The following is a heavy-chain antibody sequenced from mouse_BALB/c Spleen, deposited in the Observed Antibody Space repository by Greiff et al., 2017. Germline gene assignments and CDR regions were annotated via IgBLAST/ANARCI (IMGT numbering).Heavy chain of an antibody. CDR3: NADSSGYAWFAY. J-gene: IGHJ3*01. CDR1: GFNIKDYY. V-gene: IGHV14-4*02. CDR2: IDPENGDT. D-gene: IGHD3-2*01. Sequence: VQLKQSGAELVRSGASVKLSCTASGFNIKDYYMHWVKQRPEQGLEWIGWIDPENGDTEYAPKFQGKATMTADTSSNTAYLQLSSLTSEDTAVYYCNADSSGYAWFAYWGQGTLVTVSA.